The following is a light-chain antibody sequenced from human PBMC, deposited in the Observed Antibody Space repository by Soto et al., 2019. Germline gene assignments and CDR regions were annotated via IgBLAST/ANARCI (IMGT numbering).Light chain of an antibody. Sequence: EGVMTQSPATLSVSPGERATLPCRASQSISSYLAWYQQQPRQAPRLLIYGASTRAAGIPARFSGGGSTTEFTLTISSLQSEDFAVYYCQQYSHWPRTFGQGTKVDIK. CDR1: QSISSY. J-gene: IGKJ1*01. CDR3: QQYSHWPRT. V-gene: IGKV3-15*01. CDR2: GAS.